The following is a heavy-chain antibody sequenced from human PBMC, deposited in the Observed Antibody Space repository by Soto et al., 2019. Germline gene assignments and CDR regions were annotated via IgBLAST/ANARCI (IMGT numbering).Heavy chain of an antibody. CDR2: FYYSGST. V-gene: IGHV4-39*01. CDR1: CGSIKNSSYS. CDR3: ARLHGYCISTSCYGYYAMDV. J-gene: IGHJ6*02. Sequence: YDTRCLTCTMSCGSIKNSSYSAGLIRQPHGKGLEWIGTFYYSGSTYYNPSLKSRVTISVDTSKNQFSLKLSSVTAADTAVYYCARLHGYCISTSCYGYYAMDVWGQGTTVT. D-gene: IGHD2-2*01.